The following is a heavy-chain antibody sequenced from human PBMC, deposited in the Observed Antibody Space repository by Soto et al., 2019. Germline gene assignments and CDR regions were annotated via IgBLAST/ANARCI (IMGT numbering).Heavy chain of an antibody. V-gene: IGHV4-61*01. CDR2: IYYSGST. CDR3: ARARVVVAATTDFDY. CDR1: GGSVSSGSYY. Sequence: NPSETLSLTCTVSGGSVSSGSYYWSWIRQPPGKGLEWIGYIYYSGSTNYNPSLKSRVTISVDTSKNQFSLKLSSVTAADTAVYYCARARVVVAATTDFDYWGQGTLVTVSS. J-gene: IGHJ4*02. D-gene: IGHD2-15*01.